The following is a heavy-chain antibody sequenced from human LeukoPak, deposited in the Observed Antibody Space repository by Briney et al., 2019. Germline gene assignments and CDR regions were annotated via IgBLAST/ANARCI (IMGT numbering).Heavy chain of an antibody. Sequence: SGGSLRLSCAASGFTFSNYWMSWVRLAPGKGLEWVANIKQDGSEKYYVDSVKGRFTISRDNAKNSLYLQMNRLRAEDTAVYYCATQSGAHGIAVAVFDYWGQGTLVTVSS. D-gene: IGHD6-19*01. J-gene: IGHJ4*02. CDR1: GFTFSNYW. CDR3: ATQSGAHGIAVAVFDY. CDR2: IKQDGSEK. V-gene: IGHV3-7*01.